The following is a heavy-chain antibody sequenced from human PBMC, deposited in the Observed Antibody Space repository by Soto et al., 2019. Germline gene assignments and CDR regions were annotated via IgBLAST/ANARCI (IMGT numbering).Heavy chain of an antibody. D-gene: IGHD3-3*01. CDR3: ARGYYDFWRGYWGFDP. Sequence: QVQLVESGGGVVQPGRSLRLSCAASGFTFSSYGMHWVRQAPGKGLEWGAVIWYDGSNKYYADSVKGRFTISRENSKNTRYLQMNSLRAEDTAVYYCARGYYDFWRGYWGFDPWGQGTLVTVSS. CDR2: IWYDGSNK. CDR1: GFTFSSYG. V-gene: IGHV3-33*01. J-gene: IGHJ5*02.